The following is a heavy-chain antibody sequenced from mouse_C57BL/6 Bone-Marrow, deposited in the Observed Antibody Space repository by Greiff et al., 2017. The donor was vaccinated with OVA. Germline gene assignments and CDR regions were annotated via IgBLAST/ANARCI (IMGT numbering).Heavy chain of an antibody. CDR1: GFSFTSYG. J-gene: IGHJ4*01. CDR3: ARPRYPYAMDY. D-gene: IGHD1-1*01. V-gene: IGHV2-2*01. Sequence: VKLQESGPGLVQPSQCLSITCTVSGFSFTSYGVHWVRQSPGTGLEWLGVIWSGGSTDYYAAFISRLSISKDNSKSQVFFKMNSLQADDTAIYYCARPRYPYAMDYWGRGTSVTVSS. CDR2: IWSGGST.